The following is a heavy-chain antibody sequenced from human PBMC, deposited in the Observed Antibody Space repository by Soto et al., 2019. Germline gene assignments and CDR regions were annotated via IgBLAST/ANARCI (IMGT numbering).Heavy chain of an antibody. D-gene: IGHD1-26*01. CDR1: GYSFPSLD. Sequence: QVQLVQSGAEVREPGASVKVSCKASGYSFPSLDINWVRQTTGQGLEWMGWMQPSSGRTGYAQKFQGSVTMTRDTSINTAYMELSSLTSDDTAFYYCARGVTAGVDYWGQGTLVTVSS. CDR3: ARGVTAGVDY. J-gene: IGHJ4*02. CDR2: MQPSSGRT. V-gene: IGHV1-8*01.